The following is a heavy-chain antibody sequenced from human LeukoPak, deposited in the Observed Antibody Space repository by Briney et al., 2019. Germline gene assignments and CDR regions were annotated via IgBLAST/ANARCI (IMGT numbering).Heavy chain of an antibody. D-gene: IGHD6-19*01. CDR1: GYTFTSHD. V-gene: IGHV1-8*01. CDR3: ARGADSSGWYGSAFDY. CDR2: MNPDSGNT. Sequence: ASVKVPCKASGYTFTSHDINWVRQATGQGLEWMGWMNPDSGNTGYAQKFQGRVTITRNTSITTAYMELSSLRSEDTAMYYCARGADSSGWYGSAFDYWGQGTLVTVSS. J-gene: IGHJ4*02.